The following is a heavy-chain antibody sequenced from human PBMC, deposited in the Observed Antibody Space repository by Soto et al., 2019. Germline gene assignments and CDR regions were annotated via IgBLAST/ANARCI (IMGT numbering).Heavy chain of an antibody. J-gene: IGHJ6*03. CDR2: ISSSSSYI. CDR1: GFTFSSYS. D-gene: IGHD2-2*03. CDR3: ASHGYCSSTSCYVGITRYYYYYMDV. Sequence: GGSLRLSCAASGFTFSSYSMNWVRQAPGKGLEWVSSISSSSSYIYYADSVKGRFTISRDNAKNSLYLQMNSLRAEDTAVYYCASHGYCSSTSCYVGITRYYYYYMDVWGKGTTVTVSS. V-gene: IGHV3-21*01.